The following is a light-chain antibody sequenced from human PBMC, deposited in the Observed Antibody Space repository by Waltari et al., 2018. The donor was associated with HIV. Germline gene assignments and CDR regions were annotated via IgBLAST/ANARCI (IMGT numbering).Light chain of an antibody. Sequence: QSVLTQPPSASGTPGQRVTISCSGSSSNIGRNYVYWYQQLPGTAPKRLIYTNNQRPSGVPDRFSGPKSGTSASLAISGLRSEDEADYYCAAWDASLSVVFGGGTKLTVL. CDR3: AAWDASLSVV. CDR1: SSNIGRNY. CDR2: TNN. V-gene: IGLV1-47*01. J-gene: IGLJ2*01.